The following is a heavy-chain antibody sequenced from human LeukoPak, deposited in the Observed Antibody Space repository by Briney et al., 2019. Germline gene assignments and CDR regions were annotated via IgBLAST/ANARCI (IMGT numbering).Heavy chain of an antibody. CDR3: ARGLVGSYFY. D-gene: IGHD1-26*01. V-gene: IGHV3-23*01. CDR2: ISGSGSGT. J-gene: IGHJ4*02. CDR1: GFTFSNYA. Sequence: PGGSLRLSCAASGFTFSNYAMTWVRQAPGKGLEWVSSISGSGSGTYYADSVKGRFTISRDNSKNTLYLQMNSLRAEDTAVYYCARGLVGSYFYWGQGTLVTVSS.